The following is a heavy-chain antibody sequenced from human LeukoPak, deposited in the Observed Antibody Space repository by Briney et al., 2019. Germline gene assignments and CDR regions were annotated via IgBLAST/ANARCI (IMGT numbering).Heavy chain of an antibody. J-gene: IGHJ5*02. D-gene: IGHD2-2*01. V-gene: IGHV1-69*05. Sequence: SVKVSCKASGGTFSSYAISWVRQAPGQGLEWMGRIIPIFGTANYAQKFQGRVTITTDESTSTAYMELSSLRSEDTAVYYCAKITLNCSSTSCFLGVDEFDPWGQGTLVTVSS. CDR2: IIPIFGTA. CDR1: GGTFSSYA. CDR3: AKITLNCSSTSCFLGVDEFDP.